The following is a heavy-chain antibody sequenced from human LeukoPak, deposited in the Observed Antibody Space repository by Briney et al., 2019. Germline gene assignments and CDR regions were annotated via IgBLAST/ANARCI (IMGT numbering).Heavy chain of an antibody. V-gene: IGHV4-61*02. D-gene: IGHD2-15*01. CDR2: IYTSGST. CDR1: GGSISSGTYF. CDR3: ARHSSCYFCSVKD. Sequence: PSQTLSLTCTVSGGSISSGTYFWTWIRQPAGKGLEWIGRIYTSGSTNYNPSLKSRVTISVDTSKNQFSLKLSSVTAADTAVYYCARHSSCYFCSVKDWGQGTLVTVSS. J-gene: IGHJ4*02.